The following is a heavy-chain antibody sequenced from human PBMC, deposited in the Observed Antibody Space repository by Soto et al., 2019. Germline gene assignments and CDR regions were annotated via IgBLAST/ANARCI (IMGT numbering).Heavy chain of an antibody. CDR3: ARGSGVVPAAIDWFDP. V-gene: IGHV4-30-4*01. CDR2: IYYSGST. Sequence: QVQLQESGPGLVKPSQTLSLTCTVSGGSISSGDYYWSWIRQPPGKGLEGIGYIYYSGSTYYNPSLKSRVTISVDTSKNQFSLKLSSVTAADTAVYYCARGSGVVPAAIDWFDPWGQGTLVTVSS. CDR1: GGSISSGDYY. J-gene: IGHJ5*02. D-gene: IGHD2-2*01.